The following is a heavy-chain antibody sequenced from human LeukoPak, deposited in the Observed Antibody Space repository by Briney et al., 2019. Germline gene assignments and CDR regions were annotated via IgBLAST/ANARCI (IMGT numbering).Heavy chain of an antibody. Sequence: SQTLSLTCTVSGGSISSGDYYWSWIRQPPGKGLEWIAYMYYSGSTYYNPSLKSRVTMSADTSKNQLSLKPSSVTAADTAVYYCARPYYYDSRIDPWGQGILVTVSS. D-gene: IGHD3-22*01. J-gene: IGHJ5*02. V-gene: IGHV4-30-4*01. CDR3: ARPYYYDSRIDP. CDR2: MYYSGST. CDR1: GGSISSGDYY.